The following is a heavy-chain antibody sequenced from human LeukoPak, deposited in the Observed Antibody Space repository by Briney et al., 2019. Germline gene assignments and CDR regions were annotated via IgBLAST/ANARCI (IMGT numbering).Heavy chain of an antibody. CDR1: GGTFSSYA. CDR2: IIPIFATT. V-gene: IGHV1-69*13. J-gene: IGHJ3*02. Sequence: TVKVSCKASGGTFSSYAISWVRQAPGQGLEWMGGIIPIFATTNCAQKFQGRVTITADESTSTAYMELSSLRSEDTAVYYCATPIRGGYSYGNDAFDIWGQGTMVTVSS. CDR3: ATPIRGGYSYGNDAFDI. D-gene: IGHD5-18*01.